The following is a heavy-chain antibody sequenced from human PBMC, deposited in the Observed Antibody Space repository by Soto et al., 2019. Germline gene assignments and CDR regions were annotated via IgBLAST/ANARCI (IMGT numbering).Heavy chain of an antibody. CDR3: ARDPPYSSGWYAGFDP. CDR1: GYTFTSYG. D-gene: IGHD6-19*01. J-gene: IGHJ5*02. CDR2: ISAYNGNT. Sequence: QVQLVQSGAXXXXPGASVKVSCKASGYTFTSYGISWVRQAPGQGLEWMGWISAYNGNTNYAQKLQGRVTMTTDTSTSTAYMELRSLRSDDTAVYYCARDPPYSSGWYAGFDPWGQGTLVTVSS. V-gene: IGHV1-18*01.